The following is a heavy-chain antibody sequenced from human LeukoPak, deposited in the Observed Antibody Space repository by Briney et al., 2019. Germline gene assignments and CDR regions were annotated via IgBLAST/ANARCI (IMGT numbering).Heavy chain of an antibody. CDR2: ISAYNGNT. CDR3: ARDKMGTHNYYYGSGSEGNNWFDP. Sequence: ASVKVSCKASGYTFTSYGISWVRQAPGQGLEWMGWISAYNGNTSYAQRLQGRVTMTTDTSTSTAYMELRSLRSDDTAVYYCARDKMGTHNYYYGSGSEGNNWFDPWGQGTLVTVSS. V-gene: IGHV1-18*01. D-gene: IGHD3-10*01. J-gene: IGHJ5*02. CDR1: GYTFTSYG.